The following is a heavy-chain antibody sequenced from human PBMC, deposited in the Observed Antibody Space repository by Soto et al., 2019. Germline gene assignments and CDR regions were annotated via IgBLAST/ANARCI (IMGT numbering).Heavy chain of an antibody. CDR1: GGTFSGDA. J-gene: IGHJ6*02. D-gene: IGHD3-22*01. CDR3: ARDASVNYYDSTYYYYAMDV. V-gene: IGHV1-69*13. CDR2: IVPFFKGT. Sequence: RASVKVSCKASGGTFSGDAISWLRQAPGQGLEWMGQIVPFFKGTKYAQKFQGRVTITADDSTSTAFLDLSSLRSEDTAVYFCARDASVNYYDSTYYYYAMDVWGQGXTVTVYS.